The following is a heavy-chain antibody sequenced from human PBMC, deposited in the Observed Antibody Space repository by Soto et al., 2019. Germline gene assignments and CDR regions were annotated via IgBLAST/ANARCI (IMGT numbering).Heavy chain of an antibody. CDR2: IIPIFGTA. D-gene: IGHD6-13*01. V-gene: IGHV1-69*06. Sequence: SVKVSCEASGGTFSSYAISWVRQAPGEGLEWMGGIIPIFGTANYAQKFQGRVTITADKSTSTAYMELSSLRSEDTAVCYCARPGYSSSWFSSWFDPWGQGTLVTVSS. CDR3: ARPGYSSSWFSSWFDP. CDR1: GGTFSSYA. J-gene: IGHJ5*02.